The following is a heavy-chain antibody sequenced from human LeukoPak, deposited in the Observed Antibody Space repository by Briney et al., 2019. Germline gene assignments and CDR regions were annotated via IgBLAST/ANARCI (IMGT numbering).Heavy chain of an antibody. CDR3: ASSGTASRGAMDV. CDR1: GLTGSSNF. CDR2: MYSGGST. J-gene: IGHJ6*02. Sequence: GGSLRLSCAASGLTGSSNFMTWVRQAPGKGLEWVSAMYSGGSTFYADPVRGRFNISRDNSKKTMFLQMGSLRVEDAAVYYCASSGTASRGAMDVWGQGTTVTVSS. D-gene: IGHD1-1*01. V-gene: IGHV3-66*01.